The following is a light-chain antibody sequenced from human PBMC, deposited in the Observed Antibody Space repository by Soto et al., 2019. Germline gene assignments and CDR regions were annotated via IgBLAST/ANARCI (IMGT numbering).Light chain of an antibody. CDR1: SSDVGGYNY. CDR2: DVN. Sequence: QSALTQPRSVSGSPGQSVTISCTGTSSDVGGYNYVSWYQQHPGKAPKVMIYDVNKRPSGVPDRFSGSKSGNTASLTISGLQAADEADYYCCSYAGSVTPYVFGTGTKVTVL. CDR3: CSYAGSVTPYV. V-gene: IGLV2-11*01. J-gene: IGLJ1*01.